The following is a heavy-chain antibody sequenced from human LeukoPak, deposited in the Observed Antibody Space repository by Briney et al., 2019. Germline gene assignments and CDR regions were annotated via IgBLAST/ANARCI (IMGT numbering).Heavy chain of an antibody. V-gene: IGHV3-21*01. D-gene: IGHD2-2*02. CDR2: ISSSSYI. CDR3: ARAMSYCSSTSCYTEDAFDI. Sequence: GGSLRLSCAASGFTFSSYAMSWVRQAPGKGLEWVSSISSSSYIYYADSVKGRFTISRDNAKSSLYLQMNSLRAEDTAVYYCARAMSYCSSTSCYTEDAFDIWGQGTMVTVSS. CDR1: GFTFSSYA. J-gene: IGHJ3*02.